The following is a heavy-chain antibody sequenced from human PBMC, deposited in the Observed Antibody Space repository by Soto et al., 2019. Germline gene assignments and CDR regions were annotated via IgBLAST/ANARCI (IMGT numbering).Heavy chain of an antibody. V-gene: IGHV3-9*01. Sequence: PGGSLRLSCAASGFTFDDYAMHWVRQAPGKGLEWVSGISWNSGSIGYADSVKGRFTISRDNAKNSLYLQMNSLRAEDTALYYCAKDIGSTYYDFWSGLGYWGQGTLVTVSS. CDR1: GFTFDDYA. D-gene: IGHD3-3*01. CDR2: ISWNSGSI. J-gene: IGHJ4*02. CDR3: AKDIGSTYYDFWSGLGY.